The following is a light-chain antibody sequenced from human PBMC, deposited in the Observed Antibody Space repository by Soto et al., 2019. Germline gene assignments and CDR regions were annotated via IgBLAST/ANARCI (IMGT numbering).Light chain of an antibody. CDR1: QTVSSSF. V-gene: IGKV3-20*01. CDR2: GAS. J-gene: IGKJ5*01. CDR3: KQYGTLPIT. Sequence: EIVLTQSPGTLSLSPGERATLSCRASQTVSSSFLAWYQQKPGQAPRLFIYGASSRATGIQDRFSGSGSGTDFTLTIGRLEPEDFAVYYCKQYGTLPITFGQGTRLEIK.